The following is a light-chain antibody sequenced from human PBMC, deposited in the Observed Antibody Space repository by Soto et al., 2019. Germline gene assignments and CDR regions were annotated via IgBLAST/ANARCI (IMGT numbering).Light chain of an antibody. CDR3: SSYTTSDTLI. J-gene: IGLJ2*01. CDR2: EVS. V-gene: IGLV2-14*01. Sequence: QSALTQPASVSGSPGQSITISCTGTSSDVGGYNYVSWYQQHPGKAPKLMIYEVSNRPSGVSNRFSGSKSGNMASLTISGLQAEDEADYYCSSYTTSDTLIFGGGTKVTVL. CDR1: SSDVGGYNY.